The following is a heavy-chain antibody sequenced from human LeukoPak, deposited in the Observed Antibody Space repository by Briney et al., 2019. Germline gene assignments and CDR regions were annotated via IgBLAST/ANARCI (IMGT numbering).Heavy chain of an antibody. CDR3: ANLGSSELRVPASQGN. CDR2: VNARGYRT. D-gene: IGHD2-2*01. CDR1: GFTFSTYA. Sequence: GGSLRLSCAASGFTFSTYAMSWARQAPGKGLEWVSAVNARGYRTYYADSVKGRFTISRDNSKNTVFLQMSSLRVEDTAVYYCANLGSSELRVPASQGNWGQGTLVTVSS. J-gene: IGHJ4*02. V-gene: IGHV3-23*01.